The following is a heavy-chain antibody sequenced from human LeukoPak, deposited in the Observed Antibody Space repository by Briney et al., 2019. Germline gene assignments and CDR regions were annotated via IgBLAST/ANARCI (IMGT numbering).Heavy chain of an antibody. CDR1: GGTFSSYA. D-gene: IGHD3-3*01. Sequence: SVKVSCKASGGTFSSYAISWVRQAPGQGLEWMGGIIPIFGTANYAQKFQGRVTITADESTSTAYMELSSLRSEDTAVYYCARDHYDFWSGYYKPNWFDPWGQGTLVIVSS. J-gene: IGHJ5*02. CDR2: IIPIFGTA. CDR3: ARDHYDFWSGYYKPNWFDP. V-gene: IGHV1-69*13.